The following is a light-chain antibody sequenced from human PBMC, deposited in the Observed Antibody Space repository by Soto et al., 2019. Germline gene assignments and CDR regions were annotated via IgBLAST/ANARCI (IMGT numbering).Light chain of an antibody. CDR1: QDINTY. CDR3: QQYNNWHQWT. V-gene: IGKV3-15*01. J-gene: IGKJ1*01. CDR2: GAS. Sequence: EVVMRQSPSTLSLSPGEKATLSCRASQDINTYLGWYQQKPGQAPRLLIYGASTRATGIPARFSGSGSGTEFTLTIGSLQYEDFAVYYCQQYNNWHQWTFGQGTKVDIK.